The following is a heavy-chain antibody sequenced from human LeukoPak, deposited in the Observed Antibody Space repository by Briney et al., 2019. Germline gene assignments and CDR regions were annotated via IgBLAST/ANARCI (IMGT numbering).Heavy chain of an antibody. CDR1: GGSFSSYA. CDR2: IIPIFGTA. V-gene: IGHV1-69*01. CDR3: ARVGDSSSWYGYYFDY. J-gene: IGHJ4*02. Sequence: SVTVTCKASGGSFSSYAISWVRRAPGQGLEWMGGIIPIFGTANYAQKFQGRVTITADESTSTAYMELSSLRSEDTAVYYCARVGDSSSWYGYYFDYWGQGTLVTVSS. D-gene: IGHD6-13*01.